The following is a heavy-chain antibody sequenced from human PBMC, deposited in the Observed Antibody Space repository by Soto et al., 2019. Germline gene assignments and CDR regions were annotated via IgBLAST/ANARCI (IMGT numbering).Heavy chain of an antibody. CDR3: ARAKSCSGGSCYYYYGMDV. Sequence: GESLKISWEGSGYIFTSYWIGCLGQGQVKGLEWMGIIYPGDSDTRYSPSFQGQVTISADKSISTAYLQWSSLKASDTAMYYCARAKSCSGGSCYYYYGMDVWGQGTTVTVSS. V-gene: IGHV5-51*01. CDR2: IYPGDSDT. D-gene: IGHD2-15*01. CDR1: GYIFTSYW. J-gene: IGHJ6*02.